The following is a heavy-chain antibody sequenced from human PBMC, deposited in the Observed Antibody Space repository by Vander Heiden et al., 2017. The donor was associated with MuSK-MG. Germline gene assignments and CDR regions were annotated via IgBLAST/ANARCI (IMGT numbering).Heavy chain of an antibody. J-gene: IGHJ5*02. V-gene: IGHV4-34*01. CDR3: AKKGARDRSGHNWFDP. CDR2: INHSGST. CDR1: GGSFSGYY. Sequence: QVQLQQWGAGLLKPSETLSLTCAVYGGSFSGYYWSWIRQPPGKGLEYIGEINHSGSTNYNLSLKSRVTISVDTSKSHFSLKLTSVTAADTAVYYCAKKGARDRSGHNWFDPWGQGTLVTVSS. D-gene: IGHD3-22*01.